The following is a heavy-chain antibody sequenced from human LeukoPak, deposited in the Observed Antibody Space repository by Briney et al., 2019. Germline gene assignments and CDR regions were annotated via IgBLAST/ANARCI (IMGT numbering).Heavy chain of an antibody. CDR2: ISSSSSYI. CDR1: GLTFSSHW. J-gene: IGHJ2*01. CDR3: ATAAAHYDHYWYFDL. D-gene: IGHD2-2*01. V-gene: IGHV3-21*01. Sequence: GGSLRLSCAASGLTFSSHWMHWVRQAPGEGLEWVSSISSSSSYIYYADSVKGRFTISRDNAKNSLYLQMNSLRAEDTAVYYCATAAAHYDHYWYFDLWGRGTLVTASS.